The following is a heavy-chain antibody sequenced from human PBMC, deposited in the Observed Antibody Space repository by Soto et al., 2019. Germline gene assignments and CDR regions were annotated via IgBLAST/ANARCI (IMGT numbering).Heavy chain of an antibody. J-gene: IGHJ4*02. Sequence: EVQLVESGGGLIPPGGSLRLSCAASGFLVNSDYMTWVRQAPGKGLEWLSMINSAGSTLYAESVKGRFTISRDNSKNRLDLKMTSLSAEATAMYYCARSGYSFAWGYWGQGTLVIVT. V-gene: IGHV3-53*01. CDR1: GFLVNSDY. CDR2: INSAGST. CDR3: ARSGYSFAWGY. D-gene: IGHD5-18*01.